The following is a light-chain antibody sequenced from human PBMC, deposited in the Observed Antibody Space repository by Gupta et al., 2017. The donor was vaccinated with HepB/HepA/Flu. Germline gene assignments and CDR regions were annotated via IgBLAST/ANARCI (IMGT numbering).Light chain of an antibody. Sequence: QPVVPPAPSLPVSPGGPVPLPCASSTGAATSGYYPNWFQQKPAHDHRALIYSTSNTAAPTPARFSGSGCGGKAALTLAGGEAEDEDEYYCQLDDGGAVVFGGGTKLTVL. J-gene: IGLJ2*01. CDR1: TGAATSGYY. CDR2: STS. CDR3: QLDDGGAVV. V-gene: IGLV7-43*01.